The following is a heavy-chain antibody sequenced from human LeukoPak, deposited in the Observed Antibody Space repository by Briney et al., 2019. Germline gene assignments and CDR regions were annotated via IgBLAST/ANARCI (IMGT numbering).Heavy chain of an antibody. CDR2: INPTSGDT. V-gene: IGHV1-2*06. D-gene: IGHD4-17*01. CDR3: ARSPTLKFFDF. CDR1: GYTFTGYY. Sequence: ASVKVSCKTSGYTFTGYYMHWVRQAPGQGLEWMGRINPTSGDTNYAQKFQGRVTMTRNTSISTAYMELSRLRSDDTAVFYCARSPTLKFFDFWGQGTLVTVSS. J-gene: IGHJ4*02.